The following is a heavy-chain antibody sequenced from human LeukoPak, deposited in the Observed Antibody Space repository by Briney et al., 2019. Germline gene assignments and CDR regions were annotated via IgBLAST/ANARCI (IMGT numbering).Heavy chain of an antibody. CDR3: ARARSRTAYYFDY. V-gene: IGHV4-59*01. Sequence: SETLSLTCTVSGGSISSYYWSWIRQPPGKGLEWIGYIYYSGSTNYNPSLKSRVTISVDTSKNQFSLKLSSVTAADTAVYYCARARSRTAYYFDYWGQGTLVTVSS. J-gene: IGHJ4*02. CDR1: GGSISSYY. CDR2: IYYSGST. D-gene: IGHD1-1*01.